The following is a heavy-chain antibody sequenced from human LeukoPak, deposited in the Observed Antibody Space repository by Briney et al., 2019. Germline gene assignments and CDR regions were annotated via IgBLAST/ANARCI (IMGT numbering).Heavy chain of an antibody. J-gene: IGHJ4*02. CDR2: IYYSGST. Sequence: SSETLSLTCTVSGGSISSGGYYWSWIRQHPGTGLEWIGYIYYSGSTYYNPSLKSRVTISVDTSKNQFSLRLSSVTAADTAVYYCARVRGYCSSTTCYYDYWGQGTLVTVSS. V-gene: IGHV4-31*03. D-gene: IGHD2-2*01. CDR3: ARVRGYCSSTTCYYDY. CDR1: GGSISSGGYY.